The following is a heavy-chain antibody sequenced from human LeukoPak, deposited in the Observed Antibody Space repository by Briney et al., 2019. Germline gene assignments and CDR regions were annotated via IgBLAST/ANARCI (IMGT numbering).Heavy chain of an antibody. Sequence: SETLSLSCAVSGGSFSGYDLSWVRQPPGKGLEWIWEINHSGSTNYNPSLKSHVTISVVTSKNQFALKLSAGTAADTAVYYCARRLSGRLDYWGQGTLVTVSS. CDR3: ARRLSGRLDY. CDR1: GGSFSGYD. CDR2: INHSGST. V-gene: IGHV4-34*01. J-gene: IGHJ4*02.